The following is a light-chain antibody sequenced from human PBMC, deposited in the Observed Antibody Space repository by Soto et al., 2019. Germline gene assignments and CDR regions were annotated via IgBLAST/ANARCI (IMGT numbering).Light chain of an antibody. CDR1: QSISSW. CDR2: KAS. J-gene: IGKJ2*01. V-gene: IGKV1-5*03. CDR3: QEYKGYST. Sequence: DIQMTQSPSTLSASVGDRVTITCRASQSISSWLAWYQQKPGKAPKLLIYKASSLESGVPSRFSGSGSGTEFTLTISSLQPDDFATYYCQEYKGYSTFGQGTTLEIK.